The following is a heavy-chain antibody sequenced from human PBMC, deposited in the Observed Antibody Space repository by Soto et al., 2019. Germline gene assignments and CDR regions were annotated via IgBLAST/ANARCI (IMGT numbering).Heavy chain of an antibody. CDR2: IIPLFGTA. CDR3: AREFIAAAGAVSPPTDY. Sequence: QVQLVQSGAEVKKPGSSVKVSCKASGGTFSTYAIDWVRQAPGQGLEWMGGIIPLFGTAKYAQNFQGRVTMTTDTSTSTAYMELRSLRSDDTAVYYCAREFIAAAGAVSPPTDYWGQGTLVTVSS. J-gene: IGHJ4*02. D-gene: IGHD6-13*01. CDR1: GGTFSTYA. V-gene: IGHV1-69*06.